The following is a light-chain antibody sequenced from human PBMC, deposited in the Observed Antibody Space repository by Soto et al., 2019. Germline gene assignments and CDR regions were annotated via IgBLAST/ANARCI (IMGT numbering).Light chain of an antibody. Sequence: AIQLTQSPSSLSASVGDRVTLTRWASQGISSALAWYQQSPGRAPKLLIYDASTLASGVPSRFSGSRSGTDFTLTVSSLQPEDFATYYCQQFDDYPFTFGPGTKVDIK. CDR2: DAS. V-gene: IGKV1D-13*01. CDR3: QQFDDYPFT. J-gene: IGKJ3*01. CDR1: QGISSA.